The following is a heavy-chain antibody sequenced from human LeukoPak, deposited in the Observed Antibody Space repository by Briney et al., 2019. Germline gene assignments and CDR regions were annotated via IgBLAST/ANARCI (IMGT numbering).Heavy chain of an antibody. CDR2: IDHSGST. Sequence: KPSETLSLTCAVYGGSFSGYYWSWIRQPPGKGLEWIGEIDHSGSTNYNPSLKSRVTISVDTSKNQFSLKLSSVTAADTAVYYCARDQAHYDYVWGSYRYFGYFDYWGQGTLVTVSS. D-gene: IGHD3-16*02. V-gene: IGHV4-34*01. CDR3: ARDQAHYDYVWGSYRYFGYFDY. J-gene: IGHJ4*02. CDR1: GGSFSGYY.